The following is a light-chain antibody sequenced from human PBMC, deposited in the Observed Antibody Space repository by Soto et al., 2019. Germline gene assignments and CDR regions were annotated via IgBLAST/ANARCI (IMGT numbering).Light chain of an antibody. Sequence: DIVLTQSPGTLSLSPGERATLSCRASQSVSNTYVAWYQHIPGQTPRLLIYGASNRATGIPDRFSGSGSGTDFTLTISRLEPEDFAVYYCQQHDNSPWMFGQGTKVDIK. V-gene: IGKV3-20*01. CDR2: GAS. CDR3: QQHDNSPWM. CDR1: QSVSNTY. J-gene: IGKJ1*01.